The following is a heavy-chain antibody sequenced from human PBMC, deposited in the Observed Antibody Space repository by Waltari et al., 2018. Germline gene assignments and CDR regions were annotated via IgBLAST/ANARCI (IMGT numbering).Heavy chain of an antibody. D-gene: IGHD1-26*01. CDR3: AIQPSGSYYSAFDI. V-gene: IGHV1-69*13. Sequence: QVQLVQSGAEVKKPGSSVKVSCKASGGTFSSYAISWVRQAPGQGLEWMGGIFPILGTGNSAQKFQGRVTITADESTSTAYMELSSLRSEDTAVYYCAIQPSGSYYSAFDIWGQGTMVTVSS. CDR2: IFPILGTG. CDR1: GGTFSSYA. J-gene: IGHJ3*02.